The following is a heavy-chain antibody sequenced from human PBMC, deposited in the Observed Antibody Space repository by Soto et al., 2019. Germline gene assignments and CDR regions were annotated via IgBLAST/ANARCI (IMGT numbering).Heavy chain of an antibody. CDR2: IIPILDIA. V-gene: IGHV1-69*04. J-gene: IGHJ4*02. CDR3: ATDGPLGFDY. D-gene: IGHD7-27*01. CDR1: GGTFSSHA. Sequence: QVQLVQSGAEVKKPGSSVKVSCKASGGTFSSHAISWVRQAPGQGLEWMGRIIPILDIANYAQRFQGRVTITADKSTSTAYMQLTGLRSEDTAVYYSATDGPLGFDYWCQGTLVTVSS.